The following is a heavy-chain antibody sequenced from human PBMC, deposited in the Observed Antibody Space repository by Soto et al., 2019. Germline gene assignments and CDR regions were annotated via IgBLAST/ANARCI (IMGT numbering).Heavy chain of an antibody. CDR1: GGSISSGDYS. CDR3: ARERPDGARLDP. D-gene: IGHD6-6*01. CDR2: IYYSGST. J-gene: IGHJ5*02. Sequence: QVQLQESGPGLVKPSQTLSLTCTVSGGSISSGDYSWSWIRQPPGKGLEWIGYIYYSGSTYYNPSLMSRVTISVDTSKNQFSLKLSSVTAADTSVDYCARERPDGARLDPWGQGTLVTVSS. V-gene: IGHV4-30-4*01.